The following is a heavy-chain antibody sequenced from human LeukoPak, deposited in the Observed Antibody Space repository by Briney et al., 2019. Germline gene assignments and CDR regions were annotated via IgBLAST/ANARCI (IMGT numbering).Heavy chain of an antibody. Sequence: GRSLRLSCAASGFTFSSYGMHWVRQAPGKGLEGVAVIWYDGSNKYYADSVKGRFTISRDNSKNTLYLQMNSLRAEDTAVYYCARCYYDWSGPNRFFYLRGRGTL. CDR2: IWYDGSNK. CDR3: ARCYYDWSGPNRFFYL. J-gene: IGHJ2*01. CDR1: GFTFSSYG. D-gene: IGHD3-22*01. V-gene: IGHV3-33*01.